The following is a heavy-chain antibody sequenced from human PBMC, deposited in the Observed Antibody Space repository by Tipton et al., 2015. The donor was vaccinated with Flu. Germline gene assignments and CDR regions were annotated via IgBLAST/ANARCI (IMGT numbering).Heavy chain of an antibody. V-gene: IGHV4-59*01. Sequence: TLSLTCTVSGGSISSYYWSWIRQPPGKGLEWIGYIYYSGSTNYNPSLKSRVTISVDTSKNQFSLKLSSVTAADTAVYYCAGGYAGWFDPWGQGTLVTVSS. J-gene: IGHJ5*02. CDR3: AGGYAGWFDP. CDR2: IYYSGST. CDR1: GGSISSYY. D-gene: IGHD5-18*01.